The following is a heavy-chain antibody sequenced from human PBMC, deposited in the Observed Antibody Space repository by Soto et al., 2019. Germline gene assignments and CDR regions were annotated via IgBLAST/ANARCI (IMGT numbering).Heavy chain of an antibody. V-gene: IGHV3-66*01. Sequence: GGSLRLSCAASGFTVSSNYMSWVRQAPGKGLEWVSVIYSGGSTYYADSVKGRFTISRDNSKNTLYLQMNSLRAEDTAVYYCARVGTMVRGVVHNFDYWGQGTLVTVSS. CDR1: GFTVSSNY. CDR3: ARVGTMVRGVVHNFDY. D-gene: IGHD3-10*01. CDR2: IYSGGST. J-gene: IGHJ4*02.